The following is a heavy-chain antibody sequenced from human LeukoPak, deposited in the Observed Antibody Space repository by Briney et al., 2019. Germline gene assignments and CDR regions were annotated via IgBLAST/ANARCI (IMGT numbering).Heavy chain of an antibody. Sequence: RRSLRLSCAASGFTFSRYATSWVRQAPGKGMEWDSAISGIGGSTYYADSVKGRFTNSRDNSKNTLYLQMNSLRAEDTAVYYCAKVGVLLWFGESYYFDYWGRGTLVTVSS. D-gene: IGHD3-10*01. V-gene: IGHV3-23*01. CDR1: GFTFSRYA. J-gene: IGHJ4*02. CDR2: ISGIGGST. CDR3: AKVGVLLWFGESYYFDY.